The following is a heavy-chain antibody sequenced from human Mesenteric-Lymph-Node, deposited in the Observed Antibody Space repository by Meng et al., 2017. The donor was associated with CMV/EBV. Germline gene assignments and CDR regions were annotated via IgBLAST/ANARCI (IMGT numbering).Heavy chain of an antibody. V-gene: IGHV4-31*02. CDR2: IYYSGST. CDR3: AREAVCSGGSCYSEGFDY. D-gene: IGHD2-15*01. J-gene: IGHJ4*02. CDR1: SSGGYC. Sequence: SSGGYCWSWLRQHPGKGLEWIGYIYYSGSTYYNPSLKSRVTISVDTSKNQFSLKLSSVTAADTAVYYCAREAVCSGGSCYSEGFDYWGQGTLVTVSS.